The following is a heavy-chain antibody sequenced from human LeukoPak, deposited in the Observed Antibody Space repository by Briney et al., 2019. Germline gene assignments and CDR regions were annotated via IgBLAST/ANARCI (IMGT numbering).Heavy chain of an antibody. J-gene: IGHJ4*02. V-gene: IGHV3-53*01. CDR3: ARSPDDFWSGYSHYFDY. D-gene: IGHD3-3*01. CDR1: GFTVSSNY. CDR2: IYSGGST. Sequence: GGSLRLSCAASGFTVSSNYMNWVRQAPGKGLEWVSVIYSGGSTYYADSVKGRFTISRDNSKNALFLQMNSLRAEDTAMYYCARSPDDFWSGYSHYFDYWGQGTLVTVSS.